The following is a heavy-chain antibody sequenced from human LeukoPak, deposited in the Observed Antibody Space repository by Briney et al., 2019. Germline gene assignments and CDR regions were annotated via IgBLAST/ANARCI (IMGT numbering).Heavy chain of an antibody. CDR3: ARGAGGSGNSYNPATEYYYYYYGLDV. J-gene: IGHJ6*02. V-gene: IGHV4-59*08. D-gene: IGHD3-10*01. CDR2: IYYCGST. Sequence: PSETLSLTCTLSGGSVCIYYWIWIRHPTGKGREWIAYIYYCGSTKHNTSLRRRVSISVDTSKNQISLRLTSVTAADTAVYFCARGAGGSGNSYNPATEYYYYYYGLDVWGQGTMVTVSS. CDR1: GGSVCIYY.